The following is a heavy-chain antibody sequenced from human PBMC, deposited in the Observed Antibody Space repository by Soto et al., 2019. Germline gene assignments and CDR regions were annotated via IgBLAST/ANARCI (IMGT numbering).Heavy chain of an antibody. CDR2: IIPIFGTA. CDR1: GGKCSSYG. Sequence: SVKVAWKAAGGKCSSYGISWVRQAPGQGLEWMGGIIPIFGTANYAQKFQGRVTITADESTSTAYMELSSLRSEDTAVYYCARGFLGWLIDYWGQGTLVTVSS. J-gene: IGHJ4*02. CDR3: ARGFLGWLIDY. D-gene: IGHD3-3*01. V-gene: IGHV1-69*01.